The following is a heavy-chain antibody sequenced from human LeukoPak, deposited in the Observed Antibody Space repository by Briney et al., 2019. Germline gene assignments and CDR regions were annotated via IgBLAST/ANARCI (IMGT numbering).Heavy chain of an antibody. CDR3: ARWDYYDSSGYSDY. CDR1: GYTFTSYG. Sequence: ASVKVSCKASGYTFTSYGISRVRQAPGQGLEWMGWISAYNGNTNYAQKLQGRVTMTTDTSTSTAYMELRSLRSDDTAVYYCARWDYYDSSGYSDYWGQGTLVTVSS. D-gene: IGHD3-22*01. CDR2: ISAYNGNT. V-gene: IGHV1-18*01. J-gene: IGHJ4*02.